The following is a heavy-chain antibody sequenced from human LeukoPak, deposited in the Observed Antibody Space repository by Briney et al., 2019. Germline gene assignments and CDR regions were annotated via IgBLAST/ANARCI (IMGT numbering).Heavy chain of an antibody. CDR3: AKDGYSYGRFDY. V-gene: IGHV3-23*01. CDR1: GFTFSNFG. D-gene: IGHD5-18*01. CDR2: ISGSGGST. Sequence: GGTLRLSCAASGFTFSNFGMSWVRQAPGKGLEWVSAISGSGGSTYYADSVKGRFTISRDNSKNTLYLQMNSLRAEDTAVYYCAKDGYSYGRFDYWGQGTLVTVSS. J-gene: IGHJ4*02.